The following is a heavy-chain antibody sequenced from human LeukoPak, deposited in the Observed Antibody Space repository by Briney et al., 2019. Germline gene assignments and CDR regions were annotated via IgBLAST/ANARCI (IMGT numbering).Heavy chain of an antibody. V-gene: IGHV3-21*01. CDR3: ARVRYYDYVWGSYPPDAFDI. J-gene: IGHJ3*02. CDR2: ISSSSSYI. D-gene: IGHD3-16*02. Sequence: GGSLRLSCAASGFIFSSYNMNWVRQAPGKGLEWVSFISSSSSYIYYADSVMGRFTISRDNAKNSLYLQMNSLRAEDTAVYYCARVRYYDYVWGSYPPDAFDIWGQGTMVTVSS. CDR1: GFIFSSYN.